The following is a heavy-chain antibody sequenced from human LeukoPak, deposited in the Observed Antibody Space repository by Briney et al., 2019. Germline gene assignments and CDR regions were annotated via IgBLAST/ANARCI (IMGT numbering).Heavy chain of an antibody. Sequence: PSETLSLTCTVSGGSISSYYWSWIRQPPGKGLEWVSVIYSGGNTYYADSVKGRFTISRDNSKNTLYLQMNSLRAEDTAVYYCAGGNIRAAGSWGQGTLVTVSS. CDR3: AGGNIRAAGS. J-gene: IGHJ1*01. D-gene: IGHD6-13*01. CDR2: IYSGGNT. CDR1: GGSISSYY. V-gene: IGHV3-53*03.